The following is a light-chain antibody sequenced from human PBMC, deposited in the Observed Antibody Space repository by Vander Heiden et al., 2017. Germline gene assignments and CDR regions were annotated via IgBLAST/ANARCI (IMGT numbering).Light chain of an antibody. V-gene: IGKV3-15*01. CDR3: QQDNNWPPWT. CDR1: QSVSSN. J-gene: IGKJ1*01. Sequence: EIVMTQSPATLSVSPGERATLSCRASQSVSSNLAWYQQKPGQAPRLLIYGASTRATGIPARFSGSGSGTEFTLTISSRQSEDFAVYYCQQDNNWPPWTFGHGTKVEIK. CDR2: GAS.